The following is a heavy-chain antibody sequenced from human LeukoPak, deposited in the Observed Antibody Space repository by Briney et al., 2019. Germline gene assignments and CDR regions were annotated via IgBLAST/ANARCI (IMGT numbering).Heavy chain of an antibody. CDR3: AKEVSYDYVWGSSPGHYCGMDV. V-gene: IGHV3-23*01. CDR2: ISGSGGST. CDR1: GFTFSSYA. D-gene: IGHD3-16*01. Sequence: GGSLRLSCAASGFTFSSYAMSWVRQAPGKGLEWVSAISGSGGSTYYADSVKGRFTISRDNSKNTLYLQMNSLRAEDTAVYYCAKEVSYDYVWGSSPGHYCGMDVWGQGTTVTVSS. J-gene: IGHJ6*02.